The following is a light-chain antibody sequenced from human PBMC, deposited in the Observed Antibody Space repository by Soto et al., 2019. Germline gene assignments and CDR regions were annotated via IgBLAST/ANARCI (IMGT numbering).Light chain of an antibody. V-gene: IGLV2-14*01. CDR2: GVT. CDR1: SNDVGGYNS. J-gene: IGLJ3*02. Sequence: QSVLTQPASVSGSPGQSITISCTGASNDVGGYNSVSWYQQHPGKAPKLMIYGVTNRPSGISNRFSGSKSGNTASLTISGLQAEDEADYYCSSYTSSGNLVFGGGTKVTVL. CDR3: SSYTSSGNLV.